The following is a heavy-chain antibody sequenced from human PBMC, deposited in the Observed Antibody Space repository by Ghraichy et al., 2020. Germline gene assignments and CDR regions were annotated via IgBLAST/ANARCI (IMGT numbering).Heavy chain of an antibody. CDR2: IKPDGSEE. J-gene: IGHJ4*02. V-gene: IGHV3-7*01. CDR3: ARSTFSFADY. Sequence: GGSLRLSCAASEFTFSNYWMSWVRQAPGKGLEWVAHIKPDGSEEFYLDSVKGRFTTSRENAHNSLSLQMNSLRAEDSAVYYCARSTFSFADYWGQGTLVTVSS. D-gene: IGHD2-2*01. CDR1: EFTFSNYW.